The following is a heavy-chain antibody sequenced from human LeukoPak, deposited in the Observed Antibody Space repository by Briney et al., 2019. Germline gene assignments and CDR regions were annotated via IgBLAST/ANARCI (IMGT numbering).Heavy chain of an antibody. CDR3: ARAASSWFDY. CDR2: ISTSSTI. D-gene: IGHD6-13*01. Sequence: PGGSLRLSCAASGFTVSSYSMNWVRQAPGKGLEWVSYISTSSTIYYADSVKGRFTISRDNAENSLYLQMNSLRAEDTAVYYCARAASSWFDYWGQGALVTVSS. CDR1: GFTVSSYS. J-gene: IGHJ4*02. V-gene: IGHV3-48*01.